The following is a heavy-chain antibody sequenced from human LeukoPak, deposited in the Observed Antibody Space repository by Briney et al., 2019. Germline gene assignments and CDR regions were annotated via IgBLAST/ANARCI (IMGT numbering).Heavy chain of an antibody. CDR1: GASIYNYF. CDR2: IYHSGST. V-gene: IGHV4-59*01. CDR3: ARGDSSPSHYYYYMDV. J-gene: IGHJ6*03. Sequence: PSETLSLTCTVSGASIYNYFWSWVRQPPGKGLEWIGYIYHSGSTNYNPSLESRVTMSIDMWADKFSLKLTSVTAADTAVYFCARGDSSPSHYYYYMDVWGKGTTVTVSS. D-gene: IGHD2-21*02.